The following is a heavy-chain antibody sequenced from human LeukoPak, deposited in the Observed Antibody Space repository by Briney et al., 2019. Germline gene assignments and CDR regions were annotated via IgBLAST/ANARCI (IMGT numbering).Heavy chain of an antibody. J-gene: IGHJ4*02. CDR1: RFTFSSFS. CDR3: AKGGYQLLYRSGLDY. Sequence: GGSLRLSCAASRFTFSSFSMHWVRQGPGKGLEWVAVISDDGSNKYYADSVKGRFTISRDNSKNTLYLQMNSLRAEDTAVYYCAKGGYQLLYRSGLDYWGQGTLVTVSS. V-gene: IGHV3-30-3*01. CDR2: ISDDGSNK. D-gene: IGHD2-2*02.